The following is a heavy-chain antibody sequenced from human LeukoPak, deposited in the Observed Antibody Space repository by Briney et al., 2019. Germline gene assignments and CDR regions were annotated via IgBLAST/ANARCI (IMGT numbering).Heavy chain of an antibody. CDR1: GGTFSSYA. CDR2: IIPIFGTG. CDR3: ASRAHYDSSGSFDY. V-gene: IGHV1-69*05. D-gene: IGHD3-22*01. J-gene: IGHJ4*02. Sequence: ASVKVSCKASGGTFSSYAISWVRQAPGQGLDWMGRIIPIFGTGNYAQKFQGRVTITTDESTSTAYMELSSLRSEDTAVYYCASRAHYDSSGSFDYWGQGTLVTVSS.